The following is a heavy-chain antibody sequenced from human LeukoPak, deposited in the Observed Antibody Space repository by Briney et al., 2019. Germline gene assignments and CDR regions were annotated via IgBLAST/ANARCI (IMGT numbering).Heavy chain of an antibody. CDR1: GFTFSSYG. J-gene: IGHJ4*02. D-gene: IGHD6-13*01. Sequence: GGSLRLSCAASGFTFSSYGMSWVRQAPGKGLEWVSAISGSGGSTYYADSVKGRFTISRDNSKNTLYLQMNSLRAEDTAVYYCANPYSSSWFAFDYWGQGTLVTVSS. V-gene: IGHV3-23*01. CDR3: ANPYSSSWFAFDY. CDR2: ISGSGGST.